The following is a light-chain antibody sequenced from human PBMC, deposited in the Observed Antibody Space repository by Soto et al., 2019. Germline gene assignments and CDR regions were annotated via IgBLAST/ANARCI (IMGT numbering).Light chain of an antibody. CDR3: MQGLHIPLT. CDR2: LRS. Sequence: DLVMTQSPLSLPVTPGEPASISCRSSQSLLHSNGYYYLDWYLQKPGQPPQLLIYLRSNRASGVPDRFSGSGSGTDFTLKISRVEAEDVGVYYCMQGLHIPLTFGGGTKVEIK. J-gene: IGKJ4*01. CDR1: QSLLHSNGYYY. V-gene: IGKV2-28*01.